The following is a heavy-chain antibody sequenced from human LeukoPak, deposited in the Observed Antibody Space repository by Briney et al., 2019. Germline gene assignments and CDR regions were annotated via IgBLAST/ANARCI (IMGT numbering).Heavy chain of an antibody. D-gene: IGHD3-10*01. CDR1: GYTFTSYA. CDR2: INTNTGNP. J-gene: IGHJ4*02. CDR3: ARAARERITMVRGVIPFDY. V-gene: IGHV7-4-1*02. Sequence: ASVKVSCKASGYTFTSYAMNWVRQAPGQGLEWMGWINTNTGNPTYAQGFTGRFVFSLDTSVSTAYLQISSLKAEDTAVYYCARAARERITMVRGVIPFDYWGQGTLVTVSS.